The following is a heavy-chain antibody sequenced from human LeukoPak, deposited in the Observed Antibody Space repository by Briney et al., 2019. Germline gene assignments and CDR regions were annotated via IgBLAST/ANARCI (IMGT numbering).Heavy chain of an antibody. V-gene: IGHV4-31*03. CDR2: IYYSGST. J-gene: IGHJ4*02. CDR3: ARGMYGGSYFDY. CDR1: GGSISSGGYS. Sequence: SETLSLTCTVSGGSISSGGYSWSWIRQHPGKGLEWIGYIYYSGSTYYNPSLKSRVIISVDTSKNQFSLKLSSVTAADTAVYYCARGMYGGSYFDYWGQGTLVTVSS. D-gene: IGHD4-23*01.